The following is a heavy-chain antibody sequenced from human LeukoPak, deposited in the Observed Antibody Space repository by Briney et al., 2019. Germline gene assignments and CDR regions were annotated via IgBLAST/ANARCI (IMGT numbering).Heavy chain of an antibody. Sequence: PGGSLRLSCAASGFTFSSYSVNWVRQAPGKGLEWVSSISSGSGYICYSDSVKGRFTISRDNAKNSLYLQMSSLRAEDTAVYYCARLACSTSCYEIDYWGQGTLVTVSS. CDR3: ARLACSTSCYEIDY. CDR1: GFTFSSYS. CDR2: ISSGSGYI. V-gene: IGHV3-21*01. D-gene: IGHD2-2*01. J-gene: IGHJ4*02.